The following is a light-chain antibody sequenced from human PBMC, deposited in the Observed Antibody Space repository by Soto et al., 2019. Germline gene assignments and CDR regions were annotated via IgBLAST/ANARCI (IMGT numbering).Light chain of an antibody. CDR2: EVS. CDR3: SSYTSSSTRV. CDR1: SSDVGGYNY. V-gene: IGLV2-14*01. J-gene: IGLJ1*01. Sequence: QSVLTQPSSVSVSPGQSITISCTGTSSDVGGYNYVSWYQQHPGKAPKLMIYEVSNRPSGVSNRFSGSKSGNTASLTISGLHADDEADYYCSSYTSSSTRVFGTWTNVTVL.